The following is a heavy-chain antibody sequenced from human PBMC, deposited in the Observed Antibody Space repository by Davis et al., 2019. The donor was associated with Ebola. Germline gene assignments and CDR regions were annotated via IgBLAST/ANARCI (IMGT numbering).Heavy chain of an antibody. V-gene: IGHV3-7*01. Sequence: GESLMISCAASGFSSSSYWLSWVRQAPGKGLEWVANIKQDGSEKYYVDSVKGRFTIYRDNAKNSLYLQMNSLRAEDTVVYYCAREGDPRVSDGYNYFDYWGQGTLVTVSS. CDR2: IKQDGSEK. CDR1: GFSSSSYW. J-gene: IGHJ4*02. D-gene: IGHD5-24*01. CDR3: AREGDPRVSDGYNYFDY.